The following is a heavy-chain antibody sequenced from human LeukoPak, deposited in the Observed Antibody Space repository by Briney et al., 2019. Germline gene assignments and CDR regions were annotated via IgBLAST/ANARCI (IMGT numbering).Heavy chain of an antibody. D-gene: IGHD6-6*01. CDR3: ARDPRKQLAYFDY. CDR1: RFYFSTYD. CDR2: ISSSSSTI. V-gene: IGHV3-48*01. Sequence: GGSLRLSCTASRFYFSTYDMNWVRQAPGKGLEWVSYISSSSSTIYYADSVKGRFTISRDNAKNSLYLQMNSLRAEDTAVYYCARDPRKQLAYFDYWGQGTLVTVSS. J-gene: IGHJ4*02.